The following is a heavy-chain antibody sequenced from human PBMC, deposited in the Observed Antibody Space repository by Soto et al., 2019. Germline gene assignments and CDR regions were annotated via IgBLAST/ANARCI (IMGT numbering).Heavy chain of an antibody. J-gene: IGHJ4*02. Sequence: ASVKVSCKASGYTFTGYYMHWVRQAPGQGLEGMGWINPNSGGTNYAQKLQGWVTMTRDTSISTAYMELSRLRSDDTAVYYCARYAAAGTFDYWGQGTLVTVSS. CDR1: GYTFTGYY. V-gene: IGHV1-2*04. CDR2: INPNSGGT. CDR3: ARYAAAGTFDY. D-gene: IGHD6-13*01.